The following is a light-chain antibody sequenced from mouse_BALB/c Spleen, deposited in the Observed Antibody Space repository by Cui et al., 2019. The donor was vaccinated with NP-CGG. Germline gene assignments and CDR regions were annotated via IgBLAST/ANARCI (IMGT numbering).Light chain of an antibody. J-gene: IGLJ1*01. CDR1: TGAVTTTNY. CDR3: ALWYSNHWV. Sequence: AVMTQESALTTSPGETVTLTCRSSTGAVTTTNYANWVQEKPDYLFTGLIGGTNNRAPGVPARFSGSLIGDKAALTITGAQTEDEAIYFCALWYSNHWVFGGGTKLTVL. CDR2: GTN. V-gene: IGLV1*01.